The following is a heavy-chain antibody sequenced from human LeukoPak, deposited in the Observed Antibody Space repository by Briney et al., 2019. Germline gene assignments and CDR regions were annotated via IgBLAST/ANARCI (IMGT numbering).Heavy chain of an antibody. CDR1: GFTFSSYA. Sequence: PGGSLRLSCAASGFTFSSYAMHWVRQAPGKGLEWVAVISYDGSNKYYADSVKGRFTISRDNSKNTLYLQMNSLRAEDTAVYYCARDAGSRDWLDPWGQGTLVTVSS. CDR3: ARDAGSRDWLDP. CDR2: ISYDGSNK. D-gene: IGHD5-24*01. V-gene: IGHV3-30-3*01. J-gene: IGHJ5*02.